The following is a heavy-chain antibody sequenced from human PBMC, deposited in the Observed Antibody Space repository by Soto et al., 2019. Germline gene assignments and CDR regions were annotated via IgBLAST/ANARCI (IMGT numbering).Heavy chain of an antibody. CDR1: GGSISNIIYY. J-gene: IGHJ1*01. Sequence: SETLSLTCTVAGGSISNIIYYWGWIRQPPGKGLEWIGYIYYSGSTNYNPSLKSRVTISVDTSKNQFSLKLSSVTAADTAVYYCARHDFWSGLYRNAEYFQHWGQGTLVTVSS. D-gene: IGHD3-3*01. CDR3: ARHDFWSGLYRNAEYFQH. CDR2: IYYSGST. V-gene: IGHV4-61*05.